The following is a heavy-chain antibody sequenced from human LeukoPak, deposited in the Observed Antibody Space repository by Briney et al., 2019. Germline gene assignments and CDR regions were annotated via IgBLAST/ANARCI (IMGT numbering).Heavy chain of an antibody. Sequence: SETLSLTCAVYGGSVSGFYWSWIRQPPGKGLEWIGEISHSGTTYYNPSLKSRVTVSVDTSKSQFSLRLSSVTAADTAVYYCARGGLDTRRGGYFDYWGQGILVTVSS. CDR2: ISHSGTT. V-gene: IGHV4-34*01. CDR1: GGSVSGFY. D-gene: IGHD5-18*01. CDR3: ARGGLDTRRGGYFDY. J-gene: IGHJ4*02.